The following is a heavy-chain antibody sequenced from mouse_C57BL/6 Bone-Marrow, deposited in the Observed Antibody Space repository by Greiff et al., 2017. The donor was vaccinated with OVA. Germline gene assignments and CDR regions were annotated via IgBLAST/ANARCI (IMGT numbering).Heavy chain of an antibody. CDR1: GFTFSSYG. D-gene: IGHD3-2*02. J-gene: IGHJ3*01. CDR2: ISSGGSYT. Sequence: EVQLVESGGDLVKPGGSLKLSCAASGFTFSSYGMSWVRQTPDKRLEWVATISSGGSYTYYPDSVKGRFTISRDNAKNTLYLQMSSLKSEDTAMYYCARSSSGPAWFAYWGQGTLVTVSA. CDR3: ARSSSGPAWFAY. V-gene: IGHV5-6*01.